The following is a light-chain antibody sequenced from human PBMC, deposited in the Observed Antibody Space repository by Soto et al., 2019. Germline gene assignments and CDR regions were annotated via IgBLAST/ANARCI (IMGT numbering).Light chain of an antibody. CDR3: QQRSNWPPVYT. CDR1: QSVSSY. Sequence: EIVLTQSPATLSLSPGERATLSCRASQSVSSYLAWYQQKPGQAPRLLIYDASNRATGIPARFSGSGSVTGFTLTISSLEHEDCAVYYCQQRSNWPPVYTFGQGTKLEIK. CDR2: DAS. V-gene: IGKV3-11*01. J-gene: IGKJ2*01.